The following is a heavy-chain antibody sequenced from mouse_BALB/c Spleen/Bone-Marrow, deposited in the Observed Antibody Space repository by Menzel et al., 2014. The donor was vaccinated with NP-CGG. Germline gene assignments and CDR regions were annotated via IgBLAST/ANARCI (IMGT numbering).Heavy chain of an antibody. V-gene: IGHV7-3*02. CDR2: IRNKANGYTT. D-gene: IGHD4-1*01. Sequence: EVLLVESGGGLVQPGGSLRLSCATSGFTFTDYYMNWVRQPPGKALEWLGFIRNKANGYTTEYSASVKGRFTISRDNSQSILYLQMNTLRVEDSATYYCARDMGGIPFDYWGQGTTLTVSS. CDR1: GFTFTDYY. J-gene: IGHJ2*01. CDR3: ARDMGGIPFDY.